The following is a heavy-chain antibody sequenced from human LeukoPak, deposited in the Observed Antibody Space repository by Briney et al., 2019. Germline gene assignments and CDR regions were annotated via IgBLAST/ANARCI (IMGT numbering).Heavy chain of an antibody. CDR3: ARDLRPIYGSGSYGAFDI. V-gene: IGHV3-21*04. J-gene: IGHJ3*02. CDR2: ISSSSSYI. Sequence: GGSLRLSCAASGFTFSSYSMNWVRQAPGKGLEWVSSISSSSSYIYYADSVKGRFTISRDNAKNSLYLQMNSLRAEDTAVYYCARDLRPIYGSGSYGAFDIWGQGTMVTVSS. CDR1: GFTFSSYS. D-gene: IGHD3-10*01.